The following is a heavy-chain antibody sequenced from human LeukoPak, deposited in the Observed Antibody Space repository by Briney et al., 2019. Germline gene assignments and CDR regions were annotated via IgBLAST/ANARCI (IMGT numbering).Heavy chain of an antibody. Sequence: PSETLSLTCTVSGGSISSHYWNWIRQPPGKGLEWIGYIYYSGSTNYNPSLKSRVTISVDTSKSHFSLKLSSVTAADTAVYYCAGDTYAMDVWGQGTTVTVSS. CDR3: AGDTYAMDV. V-gene: IGHV4-59*11. CDR1: GGSISSHY. CDR2: IYYSGST. J-gene: IGHJ6*02.